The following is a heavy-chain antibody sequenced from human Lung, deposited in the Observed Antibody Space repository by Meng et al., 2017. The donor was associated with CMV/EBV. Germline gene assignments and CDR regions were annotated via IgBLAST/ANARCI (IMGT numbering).Heavy chain of an antibody. Sequence: SCAASGFTFNRYWMHWVRQAPGKGLIWVARIKFDGTYADYADSVQGRFTISRDNAGDRLFLQMNSLRAEDTALYFCVRDGDKWNFDYWGKGTLVTVSS. CDR3: VRDGDKWNFDY. D-gene: IGHD1-26*01. J-gene: IGHJ4*02. CDR1: GFTFNRYW. CDR2: IKFDGTYA. V-gene: IGHV3-74*01.